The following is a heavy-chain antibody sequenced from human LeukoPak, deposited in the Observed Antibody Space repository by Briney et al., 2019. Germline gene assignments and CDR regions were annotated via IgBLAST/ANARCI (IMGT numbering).Heavy chain of an antibody. D-gene: IGHD3-10*01. CDR1: GFSFSKYA. Sequence: GGSLRLSCEASGFSFSKYALTWVRQAPGKGLEWVSGMSSSGVSPDYADSVRGRFTISRDNSKDTLILHMDSLRVEDTAIYYCAKVSFDGGVIPYFDSWGQGTVVTVSS. J-gene: IGHJ4*02. V-gene: IGHV3-23*01. CDR2: MSSSGVSP. CDR3: AKVSFDGGVIPYFDS.